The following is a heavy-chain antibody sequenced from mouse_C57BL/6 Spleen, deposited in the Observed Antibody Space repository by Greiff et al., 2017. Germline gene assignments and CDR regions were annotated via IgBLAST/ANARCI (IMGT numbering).Heavy chain of an antibody. CDR2: FYPGSGSI. Sequence: QVQLQQSGAELVKPGASVKLSCKASGYTFTEYTIHWVKQRSGQGLEWIGWFYPGSGSIKYNEKFKDKATLTADKSSSTVYMELSRLTSEDSAVYFCARHDSYYYGSSYGYVDVWGTGTTVTVSS. V-gene: IGHV1-62-2*01. CDR3: ARHDSYYYGSSYGYVDV. D-gene: IGHD1-1*01. J-gene: IGHJ1*03. CDR1: GYTFTEYT.